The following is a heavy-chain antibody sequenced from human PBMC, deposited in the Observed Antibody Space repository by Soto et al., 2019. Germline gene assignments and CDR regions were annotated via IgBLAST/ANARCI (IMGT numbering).Heavy chain of an antibody. CDR2: ISAYNGNT. D-gene: IGHD6-19*01. CDR1: GYTFTSYG. J-gene: IGHJ4*02. CDR3: ARDRSSGWYDPREFDY. Sequence: ASVKVSCKASGYTFTSYGISWVRQAPGQGLEWMGWISAYNGNTNYAQKLQGRVTMTTDTSTSTAYMELRSLRSDDTAVYYCARDRSSGWYDPREFDYWGQGTLVTVSS. V-gene: IGHV1-18*01.